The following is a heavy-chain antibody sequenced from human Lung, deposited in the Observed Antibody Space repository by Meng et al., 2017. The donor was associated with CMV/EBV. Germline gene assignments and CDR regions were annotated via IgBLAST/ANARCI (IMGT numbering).Heavy chain of an antibody. CDR3: ARVVRGLSRYLYYDAMDV. Sequence: GSLRLSCSVSGGSLSRNGYYWAWIRQHPGKGLEWIGSIYYEGSTYYSPSLKSRATISVQTSKNQFSLKVFSVTAADTAIYYCARVVRGLSRYLYYDAMDVWGQGTTVTVSS. CDR1: GGSLSRNGYY. D-gene: IGHD3-10*01. V-gene: IGHV4-39*07. CDR2: IYYEGST. J-gene: IGHJ6*02.